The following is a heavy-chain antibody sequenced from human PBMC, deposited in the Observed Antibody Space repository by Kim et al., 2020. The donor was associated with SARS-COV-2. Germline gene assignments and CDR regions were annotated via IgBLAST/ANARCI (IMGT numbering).Heavy chain of an antibody. D-gene: IGHD5-18*01. Sequence: GSLRLSCAAPGFIFSNSWMHWVRQAPGKGLVWVSRINADGTKTNYADSVKGRFTISRDNAKNTLYLQMNSLRDEDTAVYYCTRGYTYRDYWGQGTLVTVSS. V-gene: IGHV3-74*01. CDR1: GFIFSNSW. CDR2: INADGTKT. J-gene: IGHJ4*02. CDR3: TRGYTYRDY.